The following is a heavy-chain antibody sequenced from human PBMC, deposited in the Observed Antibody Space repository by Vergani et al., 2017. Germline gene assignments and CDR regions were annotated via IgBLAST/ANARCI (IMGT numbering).Heavy chain of an antibody. J-gene: IGHJ4*02. CDR3: ARGVHYGYDYFDY. CDR1: GGSISSGSYY. V-gene: IGHV4-61*02. Sequence: QVQLQESGPGLVKPSQTLSLTCTVSGGSISSGSYYWSWIRQPAGKGLEWIGRIYTSGSTNYNPSLKSRVTISVDTSKNQFSLKLSSVTAADTAVYYCARGVHYGYDYFDYWGQGTLVTVPS. D-gene: IGHD5-18*01. CDR2: IYTSGST.